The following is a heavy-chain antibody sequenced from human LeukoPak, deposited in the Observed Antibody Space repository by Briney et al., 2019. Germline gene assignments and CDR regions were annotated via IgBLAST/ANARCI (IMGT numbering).Heavy chain of an antibody. J-gene: IGHJ4*02. V-gene: IGHV6-1*01. CDR2: TYYRSKWYN. Sequence: SQTLSLTCAISGDSVSSNSAAWNWIRQSPSRGLEWLGRTYYRSKWYNNYAVSVKSRITITSDTSKNQFSLQLSSVTPEDKAVYYCAGGDRILYGDYSFDSWGQGTLVTVSS. CDR1: GDSVSSNSAA. D-gene: IGHD4-17*01. CDR3: AGGDRILYGDYSFDS.